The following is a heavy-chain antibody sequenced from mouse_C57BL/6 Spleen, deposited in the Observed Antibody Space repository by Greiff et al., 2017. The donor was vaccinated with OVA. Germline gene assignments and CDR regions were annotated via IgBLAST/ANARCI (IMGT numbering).Heavy chain of an antibody. V-gene: IGHV1-61*01. J-gene: IGHJ3*01. CDR3: AREAPGEGFAY. CDR2: IYPSDSET. D-gene: IGHD4-1*01. Sequence: QVQLQQPGAELVRPGSSVKLSCKVSGYTFTSYWMDWVKQRPGQGLEWIGNIYPSDSETHYNQKFKDKATLTVDKSSSTAYMQLSSLTSEDSAVYYCAREAPGEGFAYWGQGTLVTVSA. CDR1: GYTFTSYW.